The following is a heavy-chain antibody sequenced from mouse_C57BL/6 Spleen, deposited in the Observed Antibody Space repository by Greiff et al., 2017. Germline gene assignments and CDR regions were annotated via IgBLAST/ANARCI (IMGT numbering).Heavy chain of an antibody. CDR1: GYTFTDHT. V-gene: IGHV1-78*01. Sequence: VQRVESDAELVKPGASVKISCKVSGYTFTDHTIHWMKQRPEQGLEWIGYIYPRDGSTKYNEKFKGKATVTADKSSSTAYMQLNSLTSEDSAVYFCAREGNLLLRFYAMDYWGQGTSVTVSS. J-gene: IGHJ4*01. D-gene: IGHD1-1*01. CDR2: IYPRDGST. CDR3: AREGNLLLRFYAMDY.